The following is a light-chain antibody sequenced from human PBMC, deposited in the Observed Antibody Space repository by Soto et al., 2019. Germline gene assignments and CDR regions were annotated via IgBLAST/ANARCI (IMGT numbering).Light chain of an antibody. CDR3: ATWDDSLNGWV. Sequence: QSVLTQPPSASGTPGQRVTISCSGSSSNIGSNTVSWYQQLPGTAPKLLIYSNNHRPSGVPDRFSGSKSGTSASLAISGLQSEDEADYYCATWDDSLNGWVFGGGTQLTVL. CDR1: SSNIGSNT. V-gene: IGLV1-44*01. CDR2: SNN. J-gene: IGLJ3*02.